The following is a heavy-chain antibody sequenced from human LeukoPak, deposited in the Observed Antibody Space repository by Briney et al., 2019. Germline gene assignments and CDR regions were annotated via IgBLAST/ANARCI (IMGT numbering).Heavy chain of an antibody. V-gene: IGHV1-18*01. D-gene: IGHD1-7*01. J-gene: IGHJ3*02. Sequence: EASVKVSCKASGYTFTSYGISWVRQAPGQGLEWMGWISPYNGNTNYAQKLQGRVTMTTDTSTSTAYMELRSLRSDDTAVYYCARHLRNWNSDAFDIWGQGTMVTVSS. CDR3: ARHLRNWNSDAFDI. CDR1: GYTFTSYG. CDR2: ISPYNGNT.